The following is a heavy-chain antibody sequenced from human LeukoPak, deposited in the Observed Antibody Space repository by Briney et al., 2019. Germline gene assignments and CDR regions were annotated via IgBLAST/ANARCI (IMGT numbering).Heavy chain of an antibody. CDR3: AKEFPFQASGIAAAGPSYGMDV. V-gene: IGHV1-2*02. D-gene: IGHD6-13*01. J-gene: IGHJ6*02. CDR1: GYTFTGYY. CDR2: INPNSGGT. Sequence: ASVKVSCKASGYTFTGYYMHWVRQAPGQGLEWMGWINPNSGGTNYAQKFQGRVTMTRDTSISTAYMELSRLRSDDTAVYYCAKEFPFQASGIAAAGPSYGMDVWGQGTRSPSP.